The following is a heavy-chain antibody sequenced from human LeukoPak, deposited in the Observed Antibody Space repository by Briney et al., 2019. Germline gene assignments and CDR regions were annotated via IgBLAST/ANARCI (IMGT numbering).Heavy chain of an antibody. Sequence: SETLSLTCTVSGGSISSDYWSWSRQPPGKGLEWIGYIYYSGSTNYNPSLKSRVTISVDTSKNQFSLKLSSVTAADTAVYYCARSDYLAVDYWGQGTLVTVSS. J-gene: IGHJ4*02. D-gene: IGHD4-11*01. V-gene: IGHV4-59*08. CDR2: IYYSGST. CDR1: GGSISSDY. CDR3: ARSDYLAVDY.